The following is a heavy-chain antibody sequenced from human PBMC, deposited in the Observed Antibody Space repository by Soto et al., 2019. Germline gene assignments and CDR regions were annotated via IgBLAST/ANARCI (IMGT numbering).Heavy chain of an antibody. V-gene: IGHV3-23*01. D-gene: IGHD3-3*01. CDR2: INESGKKT. Sequence: ESGGGLVQPGGSLRLSCEASGFTFKKYVMTWVRQAPGKGLEWVADINESGKKTNYAESVKGRFSISRDNSRNTLSLLMNSLRADDTAIYYCAKDRATIFGVVWKYGLDVWGQGTTVSVSS. J-gene: IGHJ6*02. CDR1: GFTFKKYV. CDR3: AKDRATIFGVVWKYGLDV.